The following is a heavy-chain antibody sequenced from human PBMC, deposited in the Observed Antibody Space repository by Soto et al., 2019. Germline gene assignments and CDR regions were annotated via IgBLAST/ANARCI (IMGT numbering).Heavy chain of an antibody. Sequence: SETLSLTCAVYGGSFSGYYWSWIRQPPGKGLEWIGEINHSGSTNYNPSLKSRVTISVDTSKNQFSLKLSSVTAADTAVYYCARVKLGYSGYDIIGYFDYRGQGTLVTVSS. J-gene: IGHJ4*02. CDR2: INHSGST. D-gene: IGHD5-12*01. V-gene: IGHV4-34*01. CDR3: ARVKLGYSGYDIIGYFDY. CDR1: GGSFSGYY.